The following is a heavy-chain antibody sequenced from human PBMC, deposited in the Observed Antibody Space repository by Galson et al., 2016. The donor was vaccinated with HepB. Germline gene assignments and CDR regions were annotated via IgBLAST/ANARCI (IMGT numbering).Heavy chain of an antibody. CDR1: GFTFSSYS. CDR2: IISYNYI. CDR3: AKDTGHCSGGVGYSPWGMDV. V-gene: IGHV3-21*01. J-gene: IGHJ6*02. Sequence: SLRLSCAASGFTFSSYSLTWVRQAPANGLEWVSFIISYNYINYDDSVPGRFTITSDNAKNSLYLQMHSLSAEDTAVYYCAKDTGHCSGGVGYSPWGMDVWGQGTTVTVSS. D-gene: IGHD2-15*01.